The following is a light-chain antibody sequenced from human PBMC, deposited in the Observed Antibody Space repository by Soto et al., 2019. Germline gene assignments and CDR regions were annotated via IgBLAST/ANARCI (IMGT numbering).Light chain of an antibody. CDR2: EVT. J-gene: IGLJ1*01. CDR3: CSHSSGNPRL. V-gene: IGLV2-14*01. Sequence: QSVLTQPASVSGSPGQSIAISCTGTSSDVGGYDYVSWYQQHPDKAPKLMIYEVTKRPSGVSNRFSGSKSGNTASLTISGLQPDDEADYYFCSHSSGNPRLFGSGTKLTVL. CDR1: SSDVGGYDY.